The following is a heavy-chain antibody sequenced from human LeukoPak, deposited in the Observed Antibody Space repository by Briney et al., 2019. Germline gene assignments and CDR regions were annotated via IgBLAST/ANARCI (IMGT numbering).Heavy chain of an antibody. Sequence: PSETPSPPFTVSCDSLSSRCCSWGWIPPPPGRGLGWVWGAHYSGSTYYNPSLKSRVTISVDTSKNQFSLKLSSVTAADTAVYYCARLTGTYYYYYMDVWGKGTTVTVSS. CDR3: ARLTGTYYYYYMDV. V-gene: IGHV4-39*07. CDR2: AHYSGST. D-gene: IGHD1-7*01. CDR1: CDSLSSRCCS. J-gene: IGHJ6*03.